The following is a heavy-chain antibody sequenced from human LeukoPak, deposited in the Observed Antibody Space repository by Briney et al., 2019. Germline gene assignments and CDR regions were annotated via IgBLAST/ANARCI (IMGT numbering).Heavy chain of an antibody. Sequence: GGSLRLSCAASGFTFSSYAISWVRQAPGKGLEWVSAISGSGDSTYYADSVKGRFTISRDNSKNTLYLQMNSLRAEDTAVYYCAKYRTYYYDSSGHDWGQGTLVTVSS. CDR2: ISGSGDST. V-gene: IGHV3-23*01. CDR1: GFTFSSYA. D-gene: IGHD3-22*01. CDR3: AKYRTYYYDSSGHD. J-gene: IGHJ4*02.